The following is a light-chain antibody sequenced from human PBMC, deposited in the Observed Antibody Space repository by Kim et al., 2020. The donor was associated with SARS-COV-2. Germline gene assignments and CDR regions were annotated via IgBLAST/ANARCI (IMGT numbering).Light chain of an antibody. J-gene: IGKJ2*01. CDR3: QQSYNTPYT. V-gene: IGKV1-39*01. CDR2: AAS. CDR1: QRISSY. Sequence: SACGGDRVTLTCRASQRISSYLKWYQQKPGKAPNLLIYAASSLQSGVPSRFSGSGSGTDFTLTISSLQPEDFATYYCQQSYNTPYTFGQGTKLEIK.